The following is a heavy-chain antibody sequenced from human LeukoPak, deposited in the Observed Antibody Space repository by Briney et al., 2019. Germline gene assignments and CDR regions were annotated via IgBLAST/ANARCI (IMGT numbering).Heavy chain of an antibody. J-gene: IGHJ4*02. CDR2: ISSSGSTI. CDR1: GFTFSSYE. V-gene: IGHV3-48*03. D-gene: IGHD3-9*01. Sequence: GGSLRLSCAASGFTFSSYEMNWVRQAPGKGLEWVSYISSSGSTIYYADSVKGRFTISRDNAKNSLYLQMNSLRAEDTAVYYCARANKDYDILTGYYQLSYYFDYWGQETLVTVSS. CDR3: ARANKDYDILTGYYQLSYYFDY.